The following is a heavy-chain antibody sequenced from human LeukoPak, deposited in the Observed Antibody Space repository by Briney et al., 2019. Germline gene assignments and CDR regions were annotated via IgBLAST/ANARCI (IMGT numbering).Heavy chain of an antibody. D-gene: IGHD6-13*01. V-gene: IGHV1-2*02. CDR1: GYTFTGYY. CDR2: INPNSGGT. CDR3: ARTYSSSWYWFDP. J-gene: IGHJ5*02. Sequence: ASVKVSCKASGYTFTGYYMHWVRQAPGQGLEWMGWINPNSGGTNYAQKFQGRVTMTRDTSISTAYMELSRLRSDDTAVYYCARTYSSSWYWFDPWAREPWSPSPQ.